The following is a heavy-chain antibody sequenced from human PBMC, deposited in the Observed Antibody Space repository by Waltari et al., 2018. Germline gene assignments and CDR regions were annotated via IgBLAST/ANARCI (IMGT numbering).Heavy chain of an antibody. CDR3: ARGRFDY. Sequence: EVQLVESGGGLVQPGGSLRLSCVASGFTFSNFWMHWVHQAPGKGLVWGSGIKSDGGAARDRDSGKGRFVDTRDNAKNTLYLEINSLGAADTAVYYCARGRFDYWGQGTLVTVSS. V-gene: IGHV3-74*01. J-gene: IGHJ4*02. CDR2: IKSDGGAA. CDR1: GFTFSNFW.